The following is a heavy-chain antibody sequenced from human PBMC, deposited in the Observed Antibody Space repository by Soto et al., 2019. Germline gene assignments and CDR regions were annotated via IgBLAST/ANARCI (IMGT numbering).Heavy chain of an antibody. CDR3: AVSLFLAEYYGMDV. CDR1: GGSISSSNW. J-gene: IGHJ6*02. V-gene: IGHV4-4*02. CDR2: IYHSGST. D-gene: IGHD3-3*01. Sequence: SETLSLTCAVSGGSISSSNWWSWVRQPPGKGLEWIGEIYHSGSTNYNPSLKSRVTISVDKSKNQFSLKLSSVTAADTAVYYCAVSLFLAEYYGMDVWGQGTTVTSP.